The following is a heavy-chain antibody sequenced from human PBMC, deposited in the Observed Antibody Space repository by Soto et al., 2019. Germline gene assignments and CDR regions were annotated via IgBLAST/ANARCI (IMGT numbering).Heavy chain of an antibody. D-gene: IGHD6-19*01. CDR3: VRHQRYSSGWYIDY. CDR2: VYYRGTT. Sequence: PSETLSLTCTVSGGSIRVQSYYWTWIRQPPGKGLEWIANVYYRGTTYYNPSLKGRVTISVDTSKNQFSLKLSSVTAADSAVFFCVRHQRYSSGWYIDYWCQGTPVTVSS. CDR1: GGSIRVQSYY. V-gene: IGHV4-39*01. J-gene: IGHJ4*02.